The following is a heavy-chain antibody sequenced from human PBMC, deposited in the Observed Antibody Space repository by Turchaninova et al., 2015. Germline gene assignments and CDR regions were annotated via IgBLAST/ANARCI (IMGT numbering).Heavy chain of an antibody. CDR1: GCSSSRVGYY. J-gene: IGHJ6*02. Sequence: QVQLQELGPGLVKPSQTLSLTCNGPGCSSSRVGYYFNWVRQHPVKGLEWIGYIYHRGTTHYNPSLESRVLMSVDTSSNLFSLNLSSVTAADSAVYYCAAHLATRGGSYYYGMDVWGLGTAVTVAS. CDR2: IYHRGTT. CDR3: AAHLATRGGSYYYGMDV. D-gene: IGHD2-15*01. V-gene: IGHV4-31*02.